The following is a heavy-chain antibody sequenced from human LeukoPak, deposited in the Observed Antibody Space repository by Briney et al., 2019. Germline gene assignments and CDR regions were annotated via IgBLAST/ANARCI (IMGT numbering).Heavy chain of an antibody. CDR3: ARGSRYSSGWYGDY. CDR1: GGSVSSGSYY. Sequence: SETLSLTCTVSGGSVSSGSYYWSWIRQPPGKGLEWIGYIYYSGSTNYNPSLKSRVTISVDTSKNQFSLKLSSVTAADTAVYCCARGSRYSSGWYGDYWGQGTLVTVSS. V-gene: IGHV4-61*01. CDR2: IYYSGST. D-gene: IGHD6-19*01. J-gene: IGHJ4*02.